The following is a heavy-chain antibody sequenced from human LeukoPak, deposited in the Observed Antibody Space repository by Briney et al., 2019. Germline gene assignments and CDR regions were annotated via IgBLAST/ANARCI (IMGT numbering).Heavy chain of an antibody. V-gene: IGHV3-66*01. CDR1: GFTFSTYA. D-gene: IGHD3-22*01. CDR2: FYSGGST. Sequence: PGGSLRLSCAASGFTFSTYAMTWMREAPGTGLEWVSVFYSGGSTYYADSVKGRFTISRDNSKNTLYLQMNSLRAEDTAVYYCARDPGRGYYDSSGHGDCWGQGTLVTVSS. J-gene: IGHJ4*02. CDR3: ARDPGRGYYDSSGHGDC.